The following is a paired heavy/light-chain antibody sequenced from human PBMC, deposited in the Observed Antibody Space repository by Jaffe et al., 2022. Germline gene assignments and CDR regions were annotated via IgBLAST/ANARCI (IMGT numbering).Light chain of an antibody. Sequence: DIQMTQSPSSLSASIGDRVTINCQASQDISNFLNWYHQKEGEAPRLLIYDASNLETGVPSRFSATGSGTHFSFTISSLQPEDFGTYYCQQYDKLPTFGPGTKLEIK. CDR3: QQYDKLPT. CDR2: DAS. J-gene: IGKJ2*01. V-gene: IGKV1-33*01. CDR1: QDISNF.
Heavy chain of an antibody. CDR1: GFNFGDYA. D-gene: IGHD4-17*01. Sequence: EVQLVESGGGLVQSGRSLRISCLTSGFNFGDYAMHWVRQVPGKGLEWVAGLSWSSSGIAYADSVKGRFTISRDNARNSLYLQMNSLRREDTALYYCVRDRRTDSGYPEYYFASWGQGTLVTVSS. CDR2: LSWSSSGI. J-gene: IGHJ4*02. V-gene: IGHV3-9*01. CDR3: VRDRRTDSGYPEYYFAS.